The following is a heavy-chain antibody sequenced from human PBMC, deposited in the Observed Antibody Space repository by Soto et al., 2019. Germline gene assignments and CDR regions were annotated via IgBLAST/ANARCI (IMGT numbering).Heavy chain of an antibody. J-gene: IGHJ6*02. CDR3: AKRSIPGSEDNSFGMDV. D-gene: IGHD6-6*01. CDR1: GFSFSSYA. CDR2: ISGRGGNI. Sequence: EVQLLESGGGLVQPGGSLRLSCRASGFSFSSYAMSWVRQTPGKGLEWVSVISGRGGNIGYADSVRGRFTISRVNSMNKMYLQMDNLRGGDTAVYYCAKRSIPGSEDNSFGMDVWGHGTTVSVSS. V-gene: IGHV3-23*01.